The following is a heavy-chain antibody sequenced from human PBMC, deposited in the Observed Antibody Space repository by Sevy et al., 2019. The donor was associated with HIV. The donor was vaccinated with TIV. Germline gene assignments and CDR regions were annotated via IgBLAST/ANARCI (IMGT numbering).Heavy chain of an antibody. CDR2: IYHSGGS. D-gene: IGHD2-21*01. J-gene: IGHJ4*02. V-gene: IGHV4-38-2*02. CDR3: ARDLGSGGNSDY. Sequence: SETLSLTCAVSGYSISSGYHWGWFRQPPGKGLEGLASIYHSGGSSYNPSLKSRLTISLDGPNNQFSLKLASLTAADTAVYYCARDLGSGGNSDYRGQGTLVTVSS. CDR1: GYSISSGYH.